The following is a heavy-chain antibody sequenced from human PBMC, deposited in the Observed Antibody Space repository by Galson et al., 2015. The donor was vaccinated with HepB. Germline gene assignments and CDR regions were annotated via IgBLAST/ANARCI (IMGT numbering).Heavy chain of an antibody. V-gene: IGHV3-30-3*01. Sequence: SLRLSCAASGFTFSSYAMHWVRQAPGKGLEWVAVISYDGSNKYYADSVKGRFTISRDNSKNTLYLQMNSLRAEDTAVYYCARDWDIVVVPAADDAFDIWGQGTMVTVSS. D-gene: IGHD2-2*01. CDR1: GFTFSSYA. CDR2: ISYDGSNK. CDR3: ARDWDIVVVPAADDAFDI. J-gene: IGHJ3*02.